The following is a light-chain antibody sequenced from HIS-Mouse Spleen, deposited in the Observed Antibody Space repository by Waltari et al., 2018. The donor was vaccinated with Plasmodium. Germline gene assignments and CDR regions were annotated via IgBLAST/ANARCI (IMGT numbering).Light chain of an antibody. V-gene: IGKV1-39*01. CDR3: QQSYSTPAT. CDR1: QSISSY. Sequence: DIQMTQSPSSLSASVGDRVTITCRASQSISSYFNWYQQKPGKAPKLLIYAASSLHSGVPSRLSGSGSGTDFTLTNSSLQPEDFATYYCQQSYSTPATFGGGTKVEIK. CDR2: AAS. J-gene: IGKJ4*01.